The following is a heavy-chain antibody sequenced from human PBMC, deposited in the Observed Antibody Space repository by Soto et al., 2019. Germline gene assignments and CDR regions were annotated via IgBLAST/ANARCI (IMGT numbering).Heavy chain of an antibody. V-gene: IGHV4-31*03. CDR2: IYYSGST. D-gene: IGHD4-17*01. J-gene: IGHJ4*02. Sequence: SETLSLSCTVSGGSISSGGYYWSWIRQHPGKGLEWIGYIYYSGSTYYNPPLKSRVTISVDTSKNQFSLKLSSVTAADTAVYYCARNYGGKVDYWGQGTLVTVSS. CDR3: ARNYGGKVDY. CDR1: GGSISSGGYY.